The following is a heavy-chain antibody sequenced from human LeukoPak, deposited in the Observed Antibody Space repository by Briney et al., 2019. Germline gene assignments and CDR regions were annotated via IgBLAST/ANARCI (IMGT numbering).Heavy chain of an antibody. D-gene: IGHD3-3*01. Sequence: QPGGSLRLSCAASGFTVSSNHMTWVRQAPGKGLEWVSLIYSAGSTYYADSVKGRFTISRDSSKNTLYLHMNSLRAEDTAVYYCARGDTGVTIFGVVSHFDYWGQGTLVTVSS. CDR3: ARGDTGVTIFGVVSHFDY. CDR2: IYSAGST. J-gene: IGHJ4*02. V-gene: IGHV3-53*01. CDR1: GFTVSSNH.